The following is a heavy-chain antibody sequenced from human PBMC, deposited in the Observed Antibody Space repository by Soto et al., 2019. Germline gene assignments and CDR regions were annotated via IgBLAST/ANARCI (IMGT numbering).Heavy chain of an antibody. CDR3: ARSMHYSDGSNYSPFDY. CDR2: FYYTGST. V-gene: IGHV4-39*07. D-gene: IGHD3-22*01. J-gene: IGHJ4*02. CDR1: GGSISSNNYY. Sequence: PSETLSLTCTVSGGSISSNNYYWGWIRQPPGKGLEWIGNFYYTGSTYYNPSLKSRVTISIDASKNQFSLRLSSVTAADTAVYYCARSMHYSDGSNYSPFDYWGQGTLVTVSS.